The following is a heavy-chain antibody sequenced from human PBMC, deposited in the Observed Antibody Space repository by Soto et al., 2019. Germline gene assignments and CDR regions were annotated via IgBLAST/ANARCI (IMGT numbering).Heavy chain of an antibody. J-gene: IGHJ4*02. Sequence: QVPLVQSGAEVKKPGASLKVSCKTSGYIFTNYYMHWVRQAPGQGLEWMGWINPNSGGTNYAQKFQGRVTMTSDTSITTAYLELTNLTFDDTAVYYCASEKTKFDYWGQGTLVTVSS. CDR3: ASEKTKFDY. V-gene: IGHV1-2*02. CDR1: GYIFTNYY. CDR2: INPNSGGT.